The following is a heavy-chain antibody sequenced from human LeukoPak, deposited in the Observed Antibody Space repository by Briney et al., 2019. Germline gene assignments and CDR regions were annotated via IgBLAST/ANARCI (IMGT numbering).Heavy chain of an antibody. D-gene: IGHD3-22*01. V-gene: IGHV3-53*01. J-gene: IGHJ4*02. CDR1: GFTFSRYG. CDR2: IYSGGAT. Sequence: GGSLILSCAASGFTFSRYGMHWVRQAPGKGLEWVSVIYSGGATYYADSVKGRFTISRDNSKNTVYLQMNSLRAEDTAVYYCARDRDTSGYIFDYWGRGTLVTVSS. CDR3: ARDRDTSGYIFDY.